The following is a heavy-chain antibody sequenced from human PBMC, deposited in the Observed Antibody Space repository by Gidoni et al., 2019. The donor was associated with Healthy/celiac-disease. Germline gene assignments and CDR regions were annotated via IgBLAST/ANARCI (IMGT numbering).Heavy chain of an antibody. CDR1: GGTFSNSA. Sequence: QVQLVQSGAEVKKPGSSVKFSCKASGGTFSNSAISWVRQAPGQGLEWMGGIIPIFGTANYAQKFQGRVTITADKSTSTAYMELSSLRSEDTAVYYCARTYGDYDGYYYGMDVWGQGTTVTVSS. D-gene: IGHD4-17*01. J-gene: IGHJ6*02. CDR3: ARTYGDYDGYYYGMDV. CDR2: IIPIFGTA. V-gene: IGHV1-69*06.